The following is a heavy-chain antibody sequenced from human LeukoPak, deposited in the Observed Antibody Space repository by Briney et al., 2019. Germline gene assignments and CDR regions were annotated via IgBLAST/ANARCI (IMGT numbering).Heavy chain of an antibody. V-gene: IGHV4-59*08. Sequence: SETLSLTCTVSGGSISSYYWSWIRQPPGKGLEWIGYIYYSGSTNYNPSLKSRVTISEDTSKNQFSLKLTSVTAADTAVYYCARFYDTSGYSSTYSFDYWGQGTLVTVSS. CDR1: GGSISSYY. J-gene: IGHJ4*02. CDR3: ARFYDTSGYSSTYSFDY. CDR2: IYYSGST. D-gene: IGHD3-22*01.